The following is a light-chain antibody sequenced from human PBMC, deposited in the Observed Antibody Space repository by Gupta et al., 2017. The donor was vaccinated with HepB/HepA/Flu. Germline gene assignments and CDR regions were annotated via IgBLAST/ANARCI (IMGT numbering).Light chain of an antibody. V-gene: IGLV1-47*01. CDR3: AAWEDSLSGRV. Sequence: QSVLTQPPSASGTPGQRVTISCSGRSSTIGSNYVYWYQQLPETAPNPLIYRKNQRPSGVPDRFSGSKSATPASLAISGLRSEDEADNYCAAWEDSLSGRVFGGGTKLTVL. CDR1: SSTIGSNY. J-gene: IGLJ3*02. CDR2: RKN.